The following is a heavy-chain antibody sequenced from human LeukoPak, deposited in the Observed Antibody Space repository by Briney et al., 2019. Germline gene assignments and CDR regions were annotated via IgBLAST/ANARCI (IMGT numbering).Heavy chain of an antibody. J-gene: IGHJ5*02. CDR1: GFTFSSYA. CDR3: AKESANWGYNWFDP. D-gene: IGHD7-27*01. CDR2: ISGGGGST. Sequence: GGSLRLSCAASGFTFSSYAMSWVRQAPGKGLEWVSAISGGGGSTYYADSVKGRFAISRDNSKNTLYLQMNSLRAEDTAVYYCAKESANWGYNWFDPWGQGTLVTVSS. V-gene: IGHV3-23*01.